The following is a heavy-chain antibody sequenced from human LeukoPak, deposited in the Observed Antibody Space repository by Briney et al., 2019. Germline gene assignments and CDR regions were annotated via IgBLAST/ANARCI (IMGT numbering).Heavy chain of an antibody. D-gene: IGHD6-13*01. V-gene: IGHV1-2*02. CDR3: ARGLLSSWYYYYYGMDV. Sequence: ASVKVSCKASGYTFTGYYMHWVRQAPGQGLEWMGWINPNSGGTNYAQKFQGRVTMTRDTSISTAYMELSRLRSDDTAVYYCARGLLSSWYYYYYGMDVWGQGTTVTVSS. CDR1: GYTFTGYY. CDR2: INPNSGGT. J-gene: IGHJ6*02.